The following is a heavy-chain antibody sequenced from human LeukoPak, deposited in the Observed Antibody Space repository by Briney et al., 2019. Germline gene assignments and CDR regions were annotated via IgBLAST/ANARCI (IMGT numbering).Heavy chain of an antibody. CDR1: GVSISSGGYY. D-gene: IGHD3-22*01. CDR2: IYHRGST. Sequence: SETLSLTCTVSGVSISSGGYYWSWIRQPPGKGLEWIGYIYHRGSTYYNPSLKSRVTISIDRSKNQFSLKLSSVTAADTAVYYCARTYDSSEFSLLGWGQGTLVTVSS. J-gene: IGHJ4*02. CDR3: ARTYDSSEFSLLG. V-gene: IGHV4-30-2*01.